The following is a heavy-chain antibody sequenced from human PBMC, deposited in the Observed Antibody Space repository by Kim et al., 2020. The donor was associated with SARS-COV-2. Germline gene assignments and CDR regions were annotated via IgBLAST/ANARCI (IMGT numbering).Heavy chain of an antibody. J-gene: IGHJ6*02. V-gene: IGHV3-53*01. CDR3: ARDRGVLGMDV. D-gene: IGHD2-8*02. Sequence: GGSLRLSCAASGLTVSSNYMSWVRQAPGKGLEWVSVIYSGGSTYYADSVKGRFTISRDNSKNTQYLQVNSLRAGDTAGYYCARDRGVLGMDVWGQGTTVTVSS. CDR1: GLTVSSNY. CDR2: IYSGGST.